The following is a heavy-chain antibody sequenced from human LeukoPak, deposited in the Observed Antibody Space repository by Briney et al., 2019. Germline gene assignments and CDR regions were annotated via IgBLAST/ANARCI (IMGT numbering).Heavy chain of an antibody. CDR3: VRDYNWGFDY. CDR1: GFTFSSYG. V-gene: IGHV3-30*03. CDR2: ISYDGSNK. Sequence: GGSLRLSCAASGFTFSSYGMHWVRQAPGKGLEWVAVISYDGSNKYYADSVKGRFTISRDNSKNNVYLQMHSLRVEDTSIYYCVRDYNWGFDYWGQGTVVAVSS. D-gene: IGHD1-1*01. J-gene: IGHJ4*02.